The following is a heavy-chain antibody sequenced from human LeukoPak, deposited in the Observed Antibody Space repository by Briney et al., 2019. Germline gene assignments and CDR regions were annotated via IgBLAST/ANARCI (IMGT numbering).Heavy chain of an antibody. V-gene: IGHV3-7*04. CDR2: IEQHGNEK. J-gene: IGHJ5*02. Sequence: GGSLRLSCSASGFTFSSYCMNWVRQAPGKGLEWVANIEQHGNEKYYMDSVKGRFTISRDNAKNSLYLEMNSLRAEDTAVYYCAGGDYYGSGSARRHWCDPWGQGTLVTVSS. CDR1: GFTFSSYC. CDR3: AGGDYYGSGSARRHWCDP. D-gene: IGHD3-10*01.